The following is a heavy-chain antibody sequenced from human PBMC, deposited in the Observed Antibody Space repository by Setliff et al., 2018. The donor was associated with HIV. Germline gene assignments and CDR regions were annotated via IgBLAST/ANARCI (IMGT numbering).Heavy chain of an antibody. D-gene: IGHD2-15*01. CDR3: ARDSRDIVVVIAPEPEPYYYYGMDV. CDR1: GDIFSRYG. J-gene: IGHJ6*04. V-gene: IGHV1-69*13. CDR2: IIPIYGTP. Sequence: ASVKVSCKASGDIFSRYGISWVRQAPGQGLEWMGGIIPIYGTPNYAQKFKGRLTITADESTSTVYMELSSLRSEDTAVYYCARDSRDIVVVIAPEPEPYYYYGMDVWGEGTTVTVSS.